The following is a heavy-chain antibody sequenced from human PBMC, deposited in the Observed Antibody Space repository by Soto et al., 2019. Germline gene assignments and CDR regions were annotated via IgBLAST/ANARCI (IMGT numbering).Heavy chain of an antibody. CDR3: TRDLLGYKYYFDY. CDR1: GFTFGDYA. J-gene: IGHJ4*02. V-gene: IGHV3-49*04. D-gene: IGHD5-18*01. Sequence: GGSLRLSCTASGFTFGDYAMCWVRQAPGKGLEWVGFIRSKAYGGTTEYAASVKGRFTISRDDSKSIAYLQMNSLKTEDTAVYYCTRDLLGYKYYFDYWGQGTLVTVSS. CDR2: IRSKAYGGTT.